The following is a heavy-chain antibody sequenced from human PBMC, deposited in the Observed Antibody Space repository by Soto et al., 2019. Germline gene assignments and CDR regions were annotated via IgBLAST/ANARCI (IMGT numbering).Heavy chain of an antibody. CDR3: ARKMVSSGWCRGNWFDP. V-gene: IGHV1-69*06. CDR1: GGTFSTYA. D-gene: IGHD6-19*01. Sequence: AVKGSCKISGGTFSTYAISWVRQAPGQGLDCIGGIIPLFNSAKYAQKFQGRVTITADKSTSTAHMELSSLRSEDTAVYYCARKMVSSGWCRGNWFDPWGERTLVTDSS. CDR2: IIPLFNSA. J-gene: IGHJ5*01.